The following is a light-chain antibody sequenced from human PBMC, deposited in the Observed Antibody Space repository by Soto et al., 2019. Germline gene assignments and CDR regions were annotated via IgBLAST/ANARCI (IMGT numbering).Light chain of an antibody. J-gene: IGKJ5*01. CDR1: QRISSY. CDR3: QQRSEWPIT. V-gene: IGKV3-11*01. Sequence: EIVMTQSPATLSVSPGERATLSCRASQRISSYLAWYQQKPGQAPRLFIYDTSNRATGIPARFSGSGSGTDFTLTISSLEPEDFAVYYCQQRSEWPITFGQGTRLEI. CDR2: DTS.